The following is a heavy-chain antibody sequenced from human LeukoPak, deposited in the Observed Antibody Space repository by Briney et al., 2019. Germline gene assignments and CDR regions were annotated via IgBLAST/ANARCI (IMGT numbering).Heavy chain of an antibody. Sequence: SETLSLTCTVSGGSITGSTYYWGWFRQPPGKGLEWIASFYYDGRTYYSPSLKSRVTISGDTSKNHFSLKLSSVTAADTAVYYCARHPRSGYYWAFDYWGQGTLVTVSS. CDR1: GGSITGSTYY. CDR2: FYYDGRT. J-gene: IGHJ4*02. V-gene: IGHV4-39*01. D-gene: IGHD5-12*01. CDR3: ARHPRSGYYWAFDY.